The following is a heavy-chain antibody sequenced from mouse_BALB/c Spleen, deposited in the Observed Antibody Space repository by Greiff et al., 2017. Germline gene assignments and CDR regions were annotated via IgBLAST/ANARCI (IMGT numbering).Heavy chain of an antibody. V-gene: IGHV5-17*02. Sequence: EVHLVESGGGLVQPGGSRTLSCAASGFTFSSFGMHWVRQAPEKGLEWVAYISSGSSTIYYADTVKGRFTISSDNPKNTLFLQMTSLRSEDTAMYYCASTQYYAMDYWGQGTSVTVSS. J-gene: IGHJ4*01. CDR3: ASTQYYAMDY. CDR2: ISSGSSTI. CDR1: GFTFSSFG.